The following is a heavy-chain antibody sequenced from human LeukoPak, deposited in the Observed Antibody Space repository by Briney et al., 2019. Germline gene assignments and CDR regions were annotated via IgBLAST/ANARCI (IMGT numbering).Heavy chain of an antibody. CDR3: ARGYGPGSYYHY. Sequence: SETLSLTCTVYGGSFSGCYWGWIRQPPGKGLEWIGEINHSGSTNYNPSLKSRVTISVDTSKNQFSLKLSSVTAADTAVYYCARGYGPGSYYHYWGQGTLVTVSS. D-gene: IGHD3-10*01. V-gene: IGHV4-34*01. CDR2: INHSGST. CDR1: GGSFSGCY. J-gene: IGHJ4*02.